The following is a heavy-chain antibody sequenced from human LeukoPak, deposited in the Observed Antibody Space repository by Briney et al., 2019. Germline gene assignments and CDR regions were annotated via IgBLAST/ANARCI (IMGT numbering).Heavy chain of an antibody. CDR1: GFTVSSNY. V-gene: IGHV3-7*01. CDR3: ARDKTYDVLRYFDWLPYNWSHP. J-gene: IGHJ5*02. Sequence: QSGGSLRLSCAASGFTVSSNYMSWVRQAPGKGLEWVANIKQDGSEKYYVDSVKGRFTISRDNAKNSLYLQMNSLRAEDTAVYYCARDKTYDVLRYFDWLPYNWSHPWGQGTLVTVSS. D-gene: IGHD3-9*01. CDR2: IKQDGSEK.